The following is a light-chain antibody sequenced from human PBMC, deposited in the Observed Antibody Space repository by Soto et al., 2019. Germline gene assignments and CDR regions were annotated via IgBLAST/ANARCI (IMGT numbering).Light chain of an antibody. J-gene: IGKJ1*01. CDR2: GAS. V-gene: IGKV1-6*01. CDR1: QGIAKD. CDR3: LQNYYSFRT. Sequence: AIQLTQSPSSLSASVGDRVTITCRASQGIAKDLGWYQQKPGKAPRLLIFGASFLQSGVPSRFSGSGSGTDFTLNINGLQTEDFATYYCLQNYYSFRTFGQGTKVEIK.